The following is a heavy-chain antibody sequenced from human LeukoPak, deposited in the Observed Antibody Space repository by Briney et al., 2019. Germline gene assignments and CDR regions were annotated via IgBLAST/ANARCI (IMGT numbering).Heavy chain of an antibody. CDR1: GGSISSSSYY. Sequence: SETLSLTCTVSGGSISSSSYYWGWIRQPPGKGLEWIGSIYYSGSAYYNPSLKSRVTISVDTSKNQFSLKLSSVTAADTAVYYCARGGSTVLTLGPFDFWGQGTMVTVSS. CDR2: IYYSGSA. J-gene: IGHJ3*01. D-gene: IGHD4-23*01. CDR3: ARGGSTVLTLGPFDF. V-gene: IGHV4-39*01.